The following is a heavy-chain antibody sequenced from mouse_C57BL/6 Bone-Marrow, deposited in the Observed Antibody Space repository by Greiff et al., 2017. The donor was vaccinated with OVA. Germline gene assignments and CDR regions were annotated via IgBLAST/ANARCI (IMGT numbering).Heavy chain of an antibody. CDR2: INPNNGGT. V-gene: IGHV1-26*01. CDR1: GYTFTDYY. D-gene: IGHD2-1*01. Sequence: VQLQQSGPELVKPGASVKISCKASGYTFTDYYMNWVKQSHGKSLEWIGDINPNNGGTSYNQKFKGKATLTVDKSSSTAYMELRSLTSEDSAVDYCARGRYYGNPWYFDYWGQGTTLTVSS. CDR3: ARGRYYGNPWYFDY. J-gene: IGHJ2*01.